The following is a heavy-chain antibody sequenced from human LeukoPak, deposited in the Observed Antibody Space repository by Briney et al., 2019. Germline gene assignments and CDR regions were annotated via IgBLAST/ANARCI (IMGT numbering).Heavy chain of an antibody. Sequence: GSMRLSCAASGLAFSAYKMHWVRQAPRKGLVWVSRISTDGYTTDYADFVQGQFTASRDNTKNTWSLEMNSLRAEDTAVYYCVVGGSPGYWGQGTLVTVSS. CDR3: VVGGSPGY. D-gene: IGHD2-15*01. V-gene: IGHV3-74*01. CDR1: GLAFSAYK. J-gene: IGHJ4*02. CDR2: ISTDGYTT.